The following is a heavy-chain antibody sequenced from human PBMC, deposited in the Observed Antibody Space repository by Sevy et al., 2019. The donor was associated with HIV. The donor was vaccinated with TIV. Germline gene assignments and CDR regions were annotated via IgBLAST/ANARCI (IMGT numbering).Heavy chain of an antibody. J-gene: IGHJ4*02. V-gene: IGHV3-7*01. D-gene: IGHD6-13*01. CDR2: IKEDGSDK. CDR3: ARGSSWYYSFEY. CDR1: GFTFSSYW. Sequence: GGSLRLSCAASGFTFSSYWMTWVRQAPGKGLEWVATIKEDGSDKYYVDSVKGRFTISRDNAKNSLYLQMNSLRAEDMAVYYCARGSSWYYSFEYWGQGTLVTVSS.